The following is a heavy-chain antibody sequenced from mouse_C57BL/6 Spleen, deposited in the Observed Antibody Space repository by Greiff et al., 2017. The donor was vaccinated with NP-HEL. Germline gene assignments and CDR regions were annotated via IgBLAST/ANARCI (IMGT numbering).Heavy chain of an antibody. CDR1: GYTFTDYN. V-gene: IGHV1-22*01. CDR2: INPNNGGT. D-gene: IGHD2-4*01. J-gene: IGHJ3*01. Sequence: EVQLQQSGPELVKPGASVKMSCKASGYTFTDYNMHWVKQSHGKSLEWIGYINPNNGGTSYNQKFKGKATLTVNKSSSTAYMELRSLTSEESAVYYCARTYDYPWFAYWGQGTLVTVSA. CDR3: ARTYDYPWFAY.